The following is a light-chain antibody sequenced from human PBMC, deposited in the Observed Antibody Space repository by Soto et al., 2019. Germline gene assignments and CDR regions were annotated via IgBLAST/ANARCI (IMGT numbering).Light chain of an antibody. V-gene: IGKV3-11*01. CDR2: DAS. CDR3: QQRSNWPLT. CDR1: QSISSY. J-gene: IGKJ4*01. Sequence: EIVLTQSPATLSLSPGKRATLSCRASQSISSYIAWYQQKPGQAPRLLIYDASNRASGIPIRFSGSGSGTDFTLTISSLEPADFAVYSCQQRSNWPLTFGGGTKVEIK.